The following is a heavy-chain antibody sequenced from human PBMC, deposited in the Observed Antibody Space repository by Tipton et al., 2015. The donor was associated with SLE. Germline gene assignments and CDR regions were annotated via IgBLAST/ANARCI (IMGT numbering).Heavy chain of an antibody. CDR3: ARDGLGGNYHPDY. J-gene: IGHJ4*02. CDR2: IFFDGSKK. D-gene: IGHD4-23*01. CDR1: GFSFSTYA. Sequence: SLRLSCASSGFSFSTYAMHWVRQAPGKGLAWVGLIFFDGSKKYYADSVKGRFTISRDNSKNVVYLQMNSLRAGDTAVYYCARDGLGGNYHPDYWGQGTLVTVSS. V-gene: IGHV3-33*01.